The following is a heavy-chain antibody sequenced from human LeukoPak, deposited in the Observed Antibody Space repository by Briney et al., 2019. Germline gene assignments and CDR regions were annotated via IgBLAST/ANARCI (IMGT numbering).Heavy chain of an antibody. J-gene: IGHJ6*02. D-gene: IGHD1-26*01. V-gene: IGHV3-30*04. CDR2: IAFDGINN. Sequence: GRSLRLSCAASGFAFNNYAMHWVRQAPGKGLEWVAIIAFDGINNYYTGSVKGRFTISRDNSKSTLYLQMSSLRPEDSAVYYCARATEGSYYDADYYYGLDVWGQGTTVTVS. CDR3: ARATEGSYYDADYYYGLDV. CDR1: GFAFNNYA.